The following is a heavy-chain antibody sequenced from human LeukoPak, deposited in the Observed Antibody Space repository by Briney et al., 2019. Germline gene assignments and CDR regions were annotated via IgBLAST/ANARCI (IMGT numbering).Heavy chain of an antibody. CDR2: INHSGST. D-gene: IGHD2-15*01. V-gene: IGHV4-34*01. CDR1: GGSFSGYY. CDR3: ARGRGYCSGGSCTVDY. Sequence: PSETLSLTCAVYGGSFSGYYWSWIRQPPGKGLEWIGEINHSGSTNYNPSLKSRVTISVDTSKNQFSLKLSSVTAADTAVYYCARGRGYCSGGSCTVDYWGQGTLVTVSS. J-gene: IGHJ4*02.